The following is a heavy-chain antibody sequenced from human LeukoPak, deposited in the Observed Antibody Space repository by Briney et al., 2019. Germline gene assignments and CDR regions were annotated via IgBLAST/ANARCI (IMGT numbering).Heavy chain of an antibody. V-gene: IGHV4-61*01. Sequence: SETLSLTCTVSGGSISSSSYYWSWIRQPPGKGLEWIGYIYYSGSTNYNPSLKSRVTISVDTSKNQFSLKLSSVTAADTAVYYCARDQVARDIVVVLTATGTIDYWGQGTLVTVSS. CDR1: GGSISSSSYY. D-gene: IGHD2-15*01. J-gene: IGHJ4*02. CDR3: ARDQVARDIVVVLTATGTIDY. CDR2: IYYSGST.